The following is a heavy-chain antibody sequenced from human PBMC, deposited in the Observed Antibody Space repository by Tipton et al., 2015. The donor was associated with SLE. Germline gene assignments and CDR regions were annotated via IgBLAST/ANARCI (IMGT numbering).Heavy chain of an antibody. Sequence: TLSLTCTVSGGSISSTNYYWGCIRRSPGKGLEWIGYIFHSASTNYNPSLESRVTISIDTSKNQVSLNLISVTAADTAVYYCARDMWNGISGPHGPRTRFDPWGQGTLVIVSS. CDR2: IFHSAST. CDR1: GGSISSTNYY. D-gene: IGHD3-22*01. V-gene: IGHV4-61*01. CDR3: ARDMWNGISGPHGPRTRFDP. J-gene: IGHJ5*02.